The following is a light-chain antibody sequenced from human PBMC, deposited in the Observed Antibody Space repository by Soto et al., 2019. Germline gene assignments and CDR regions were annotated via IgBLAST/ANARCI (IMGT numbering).Light chain of an antibody. CDR1: QSVSSGY. CDR2: GGS. J-gene: IGKJ1*01. CDR3: QQYSSSRT. V-gene: IGKV3-20*01. Sequence: EIILTQSPGTLSLSPGERATLSCRASQSVSSGYLAWYQQEPGQAPRLLIYGGSSRATGIPVRFSGSGSETDFTLTITRLEPEDFAVYYCQQYSSSRTFGQGTKVDIK.